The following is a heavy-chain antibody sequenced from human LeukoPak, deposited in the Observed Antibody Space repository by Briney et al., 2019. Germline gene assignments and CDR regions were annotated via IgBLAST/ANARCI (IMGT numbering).Heavy chain of an antibody. D-gene: IGHD6-13*01. CDR1: GFTFSSYE. CDR3: AREGQQLVNDY. V-gene: IGHV3-66*01. Sequence: GGSLRLSCAASGFTFSSYEMNWVRQAPGKGLEWVSVIYSGGSTYYADSVKGRFTISRDNSKNTLYLQMNSLRAEDTAVYYCAREGQQLVNDYWGQGTLVTVSS. J-gene: IGHJ4*02. CDR2: IYSGGST.